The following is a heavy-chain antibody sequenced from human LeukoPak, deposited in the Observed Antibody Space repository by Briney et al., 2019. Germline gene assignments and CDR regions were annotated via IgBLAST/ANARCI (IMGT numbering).Heavy chain of an antibody. CDR3: ARDRSPGGIAAAGTFRNYYYYGMDV. CDR2: IYYSGST. J-gene: IGHJ6*02. Sequence: SETLSLTCTVSGGSISSYYWSWIRQPPGKGLEWIGYIYYSGSTNYNPSLESRVTISVDTSKNQFSLKLSSVTAADTAVYYCARDRSPGGIAAAGTFRNYYYYGMDVWGQGTTVTVSS. D-gene: IGHD6-13*01. CDR1: GGSISSYY. V-gene: IGHV4-59*01.